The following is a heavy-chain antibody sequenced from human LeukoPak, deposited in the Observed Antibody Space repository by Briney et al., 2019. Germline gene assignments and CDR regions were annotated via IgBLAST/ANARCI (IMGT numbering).Heavy chain of an antibody. D-gene: IGHD1-26*01. CDR3: ARGQGGNYYLNYFDY. V-gene: IGHV4-59*01. CDR1: GGSFSTYY. J-gene: IGHJ4*02. CDR2: FYYSGST. Sequence: PSETLSLTCTVTGGSFSTYYWSWIRQPPGKGLEWMGHFYYSGSTHYNPSLKSRVTISVDTSRNQFSLKLTSVTAADTAVYYCARGQGGNYYLNYFDYWGQGALVTVSS.